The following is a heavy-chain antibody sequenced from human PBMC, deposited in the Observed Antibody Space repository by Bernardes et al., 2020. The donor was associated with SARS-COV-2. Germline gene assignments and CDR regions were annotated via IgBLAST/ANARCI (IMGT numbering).Heavy chain of an antibody. CDR3: AIIMVGPTNYYYYYGMDV. CDR2: MTPNSGNT. D-gene: IGHD1-26*01. CDR1: GYTFTAYD. V-gene: IGHV1-8*01. J-gene: IGHJ6*02. Sequence: ASVKASCKASGYTFTAYDISWVRQATGQGLEWMGWMTPNSGNTGYAQKFQGRVTMTRDTSISTAYMELSSLTSDDTAVYFCAIIMVGPTNYYYYYGMDVWGQGTTVTVSS.